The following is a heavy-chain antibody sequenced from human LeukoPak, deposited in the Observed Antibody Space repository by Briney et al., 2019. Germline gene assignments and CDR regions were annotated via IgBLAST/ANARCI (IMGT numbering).Heavy chain of an antibody. CDR2: INHSGST. CDR1: GGSFSGYY. D-gene: IGHD3-10*01. J-gene: IGHJ4*02. CDR3: ARESYYGSGSPIDY. V-gene: IGHV4-34*01. Sequence: PSETLSLTCAVYGGSFSGYYWSWIRQPPGKGLEWIGEINHSGSTNYNPSLKSRVTISVDTSKNQFSLKLSSVTAADTAVYYCARESYYGSGSPIDYWGQGTLVTVSS.